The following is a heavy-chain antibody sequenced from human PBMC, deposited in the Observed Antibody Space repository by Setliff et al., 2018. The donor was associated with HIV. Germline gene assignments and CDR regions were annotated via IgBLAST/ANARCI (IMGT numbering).Heavy chain of an antibody. D-gene: IGHD5-18*01. CDR3: ARGGRGYSYGYYPYYYYYMDV. CDR2: INHSGST. CDR1: GGSFSGYY. V-gene: IGHV4-34*01. Sequence: SETLSLTCAVYGGSFSGYYWSWIRQPPGKGLEWIGEINHSGSTNYNPSLKSRVTISVDTSKNQFSLKLSSVTAADTAVYYCARGGRGYSYGYYPYYYYYMDVWGKGTTGTVSS. J-gene: IGHJ6*03.